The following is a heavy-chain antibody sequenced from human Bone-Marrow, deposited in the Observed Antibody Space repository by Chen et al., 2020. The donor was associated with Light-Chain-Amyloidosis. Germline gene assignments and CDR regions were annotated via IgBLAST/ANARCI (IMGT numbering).Heavy chain of an antibody. Sequence: QVQLQQWGAGLLKPSETLSLTCAVYGGSFSAYYWSWVRQPPGKGLEWIGEVTHTGSTSYNPSVESRVPMSLDISKNQFSLKLTSGTAADTAVYYCARNGHYSIDSWGQGTLVTVSS. CDR3: ARNGHYSIDS. D-gene: IGHD2-15*01. J-gene: IGHJ4*02. CDR1: GGSFSAYY. V-gene: IGHV4-34*01. CDR2: VTHTGST.